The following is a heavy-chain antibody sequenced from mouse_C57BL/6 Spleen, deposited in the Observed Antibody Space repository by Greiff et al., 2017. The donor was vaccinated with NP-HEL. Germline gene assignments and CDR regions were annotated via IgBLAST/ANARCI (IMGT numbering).Heavy chain of an antibody. J-gene: IGHJ4*01. CDR2: IDPETGGT. Sequence: QVQLQQSGAELVRPGASVTLSCKASGYTFTGYEMHWVKQTPVHGLEWIGAIDPETGGTAYNQKFKGKAILTADKSSSTAYMELRSLTSEDSAVYYCTSLGGYYAMDYWGQGTSVTVSS. CDR1: GYTFTGYE. V-gene: IGHV1-15*01. CDR3: TSLGGYYAMDY.